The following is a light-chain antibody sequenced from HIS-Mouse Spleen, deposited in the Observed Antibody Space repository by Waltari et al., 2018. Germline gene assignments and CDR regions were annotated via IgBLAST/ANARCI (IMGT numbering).Light chain of an antibody. CDR2: EGS. J-gene: IGLJ2*01. V-gene: IGLV2-23*01. Sequence: QSALTQPASVSRSPGQSPTISCTGTSSEVGSYNLVSWYQQHPGNAPKLMIYEGSKRPAGVAKRFSGSKAGNTASLTISGLQAEDEADYYCCSYAGSSTVVFGGGTKLTVL. CDR3: CSYAGSSTVV. CDR1: SSEVGSYNL.